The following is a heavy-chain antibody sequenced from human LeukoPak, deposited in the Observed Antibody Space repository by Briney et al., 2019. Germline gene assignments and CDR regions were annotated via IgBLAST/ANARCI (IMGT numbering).Heavy chain of an antibody. CDR1: GYTFTGYY. CDR2: INPNSGGT. CDR3: ARVRTAVAGTGGYKYVDY. J-gene: IGHJ4*02. Sequence: ASVKVSCKASGYTFTGYYMHWVRQAPRQGLEWMGRINPNSGGTNYAQKFQGRVTMTRDTSISTAYMELSRLRSDDTAVYYCARVRTAVAGTGGYKYVDYWGQGTLVTVSS. V-gene: IGHV1-2*06. D-gene: IGHD6-19*01.